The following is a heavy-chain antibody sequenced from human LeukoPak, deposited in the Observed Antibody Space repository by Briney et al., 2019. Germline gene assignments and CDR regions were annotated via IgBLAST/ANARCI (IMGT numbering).Heavy chain of an antibody. CDR3: ARFDYDILTGWTFDY. D-gene: IGHD3-9*01. CDR2: IYYSGST. J-gene: IGHJ4*02. Sequence: SETLSLTCTVSGGSISSYYWSWIRQPPGKGLEWIGYIYYSGSTNYNPSLKSRVTISVDTSKNQFSLKLSFVTAADTAVYYCARFDYDILTGWTFDYWGQGTLVTVSS. CDR1: GGSISSYY. V-gene: IGHV4-59*01.